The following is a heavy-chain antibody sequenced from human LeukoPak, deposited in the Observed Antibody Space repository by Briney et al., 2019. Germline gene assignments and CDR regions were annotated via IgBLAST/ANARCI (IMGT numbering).Heavy chain of an antibody. CDR1: GGSISSGDYY. CDR2: IYYSGST. D-gene: IGHD1-1*01. J-gene: IGHJ5*02. Sequence: PSQTLSLTCTVSGGSISSGDYYWSWIRQPPGKGLEWIGYIYYSGSTYYNPSLKSRVTISVDTSKNQFSLKLSSVTAADTAVYYCAREYNWNFNWFDPWAREPWSPSPQ. V-gene: IGHV4-30-4*01. CDR3: AREYNWNFNWFDP.